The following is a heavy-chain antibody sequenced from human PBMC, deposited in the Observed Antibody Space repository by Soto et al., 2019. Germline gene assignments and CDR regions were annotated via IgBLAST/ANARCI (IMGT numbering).Heavy chain of an antibody. V-gene: IGHV4-31*03. CDR3: ARAMANYFDY. Sequence: QVQLQESGPGLVKPSQTLSVTCTVSGGSVSSDDYSWSWIRQHPGKGLEWIGYIRDSGSTYYNSSLEGRVTISVDTSKNQFSLRLRSVTAADTAVYYCARAMANYFDYWGQGTLVTASS. CDR2: IRDSGST. D-gene: IGHD2-8*01. J-gene: IGHJ4*02. CDR1: GGSVSSDDYS.